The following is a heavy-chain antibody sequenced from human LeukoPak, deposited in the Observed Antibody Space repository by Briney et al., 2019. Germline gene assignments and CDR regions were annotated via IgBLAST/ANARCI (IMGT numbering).Heavy chain of an antibody. CDR3: AKNIAVAGTNYYYGMDV. D-gene: IGHD6-19*01. CDR2: ISGSGGST. J-gene: IGHJ6*04. CDR1: GFTFSSYA. Sequence: GGSLRLSCAASGFTFSSYAMSWVRQAPGKGPEWVSAISGSGGSTYYADSVKGRFTISRDNSKNTLYLQMNSLRAEDTAVYYCAKNIAVAGTNYYYGMDVWGKGTTVTVSS. V-gene: IGHV3-23*01.